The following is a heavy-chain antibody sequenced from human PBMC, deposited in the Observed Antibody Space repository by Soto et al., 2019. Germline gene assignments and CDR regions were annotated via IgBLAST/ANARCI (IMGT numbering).Heavy chain of an antibody. D-gene: IGHD5-18*01. Sequence: ASVKVSCKASGYTFTSYYMHWVRQAPGQGLEWMGIINPSGGSTSYAQKFQGRVTMTRDTSTSTVYMELSSLRSEDTAVYYCARDPSPQRGYSYGIDYWRQGTLVTVSS. CDR1: GYTFTSYY. CDR2: INPSGGST. CDR3: ARDPSPQRGYSYGIDY. J-gene: IGHJ4*02. V-gene: IGHV1-46*01.